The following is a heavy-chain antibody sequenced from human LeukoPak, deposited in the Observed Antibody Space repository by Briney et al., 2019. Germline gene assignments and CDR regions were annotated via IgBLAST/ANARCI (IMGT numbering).Heavy chain of an antibody. V-gene: IGHV4-34*01. CDR2: INHSGST. J-gene: IGHJ4*02. D-gene: IGHD6-13*01. CDR1: GGSFSGYY. CDR3: ARGIAAAGSFDY. Sequence: SETLSLTCAVYGGSFSGYYWSWIRQPPGKGLEWIGEINHSGSTNYNPSLKSRVTISVDTSKNQFSLKLSFVTAADTAVYYCARGIAAAGSFDYWGQGTLVTVSS.